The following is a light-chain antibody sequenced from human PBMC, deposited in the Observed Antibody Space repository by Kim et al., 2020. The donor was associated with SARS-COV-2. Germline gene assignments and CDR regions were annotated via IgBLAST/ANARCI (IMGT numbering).Light chain of an antibody. CDR2: RNN. CDR3: SAWDSSLSAWV. V-gene: IGLV10-54*01. Sequence: RQTATLTCTGNSNNVRSQRAAWLQPHQGHPPTLLSYRNNNRPSGISERLSASRSGNTASLTITGLQPEDEADYYCSAWDSSLSAWVFGGGTQLTVL. J-gene: IGLJ3*02. CDR1: SNNVRSQR.